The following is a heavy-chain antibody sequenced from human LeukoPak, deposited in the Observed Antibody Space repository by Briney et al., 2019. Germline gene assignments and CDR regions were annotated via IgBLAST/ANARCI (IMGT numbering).Heavy chain of an antibody. V-gene: IGHV1-18*01. CDR3: ARGRRWLQLDV. Sequence: ASVTVSCKASGYTFTSYGISWVRQAPGQGREWMGWISAYNGNTNYAQKFQGRVTMTRNTSISTAYMELSSLRSEDTAVYYCARGRRWLQLDVWGKGTTVTVSS. D-gene: IGHD5-24*01. CDR2: ISAYNGNT. J-gene: IGHJ6*04. CDR1: GYTFTSYG.